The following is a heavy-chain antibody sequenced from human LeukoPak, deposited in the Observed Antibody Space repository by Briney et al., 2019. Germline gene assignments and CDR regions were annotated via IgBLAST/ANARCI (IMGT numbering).Heavy chain of an antibody. V-gene: IGHV4-34*01. CDR2: INHSGST. CDR3: ARSPEDV. J-gene: IGHJ6*04. CDR1: GGSFSGYY. Sequence: KTSETLSLTCPVYGGSFSGYYWSWIRQPPGKGLEWIGEINHSGSTNYNPSLKSRVTISVDTSKNQFSLKLSSVTAADTAVYYCARSPEDVWGKGTTVTVSS.